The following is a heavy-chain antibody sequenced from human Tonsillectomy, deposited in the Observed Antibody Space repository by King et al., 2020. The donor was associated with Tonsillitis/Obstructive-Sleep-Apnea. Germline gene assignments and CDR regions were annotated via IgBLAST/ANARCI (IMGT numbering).Heavy chain of an antibody. J-gene: IGHJ3*02. CDR3: AKGGRGLQGGDAFDS. D-gene: IGHD5-24*01. CDR2: ISYEGSNK. CDR1: GFTFSSYG. Sequence: VQLVESGGGVVQPGRSLRLSCAASGFTFSSYGMHWVRQAPGKGLEWVAVISYEGSNKYYADSVKGRFTISRDNSKNTLYLQMHSLRAEDTAVYYCAKGGRGLQGGDAFDSWGQGAMGTVSS. V-gene: IGHV3-30*18.